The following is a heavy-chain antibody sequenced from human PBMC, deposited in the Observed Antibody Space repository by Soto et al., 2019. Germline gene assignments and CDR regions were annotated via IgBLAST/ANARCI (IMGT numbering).Heavy chain of an antibody. V-gene: IGHV3-33*01. CDR1: GFTFSSYG. D-gene: IGHD5-18*01. CDR3: ASEVAVYSYGYPPHY. Sequence: QVQLVEYGGGVVQHGRSLRLSFAASGFTFSSYGMHWVRQAPGKGLEWAAVIWYDGSNKYYADSVKGRFTISRDNSKNTLYLQMNSLRAEDTAVYYCASEVAVYSYGYPPHYWVQGTMVTVSS. J-gene: IGHJ4*02. CDR2: IWYDGSNK.